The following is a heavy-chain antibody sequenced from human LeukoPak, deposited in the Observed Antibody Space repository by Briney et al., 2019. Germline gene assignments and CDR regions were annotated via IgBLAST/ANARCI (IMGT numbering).Heavy chain of an antibody. Sequence: ASVKVSCKASGYTFTGYYMHWVRQAPGQGLEWMGWINPNSGGTNYAQKFQGRVTMTRDTSISTAYMELSRLRSDDTAVYYCARAGVWDYSDSSGYHNAAFDIWGQGTMVTVSS. D-gene: IGHD3-22*01. J-gene: IGHJ3*02. V-gene: IGHV1-2*02. CDR3: ARAGVWDYSDSSGYHNAAFDI. CDR1: GYTFTGYY. CDR2: INPNSGGT.